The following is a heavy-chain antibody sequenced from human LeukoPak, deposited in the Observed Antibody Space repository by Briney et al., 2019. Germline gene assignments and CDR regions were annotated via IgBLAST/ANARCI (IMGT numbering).Heavy chain of an antibody. CDR3: ARLYNSDGYAFDY. J-gene: IGHJ4*02. Sequence: SETLSLTCTVSGGSISSYYWSWLRQPPGKGLEWIGYIYYSGTTNCNPSLKSRVTISVDTFKNQFSLRLSSVTAADTAVYYCARLYNSDGYAFDYWGQGTLVTVSS. CDR2: IYYSGTT. CDR1: GGSISSYY. D-gene: IGHD6-19*01. V-gene: IGHV4-59*01.